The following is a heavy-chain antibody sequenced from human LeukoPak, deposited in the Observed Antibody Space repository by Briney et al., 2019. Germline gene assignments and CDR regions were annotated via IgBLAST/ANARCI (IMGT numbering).Heavy chain of an antibody. CDR1: GFTLSSYA. V-gene: IGHV3-30-3*01. CDR3: ARVKSRGNYYYYYGMDV. Sequence: GGSLRLSCAASGFTLSSYAMHRVRQAPGKGLQGVTVISYDGNNKYYADSVKGRFTIPRDNSKNTLYLQMNSLRAEDTAVYYCARVKSRGNYYYYYGMDVWGQGTTVTVSS. CDR2: ISYDGNNK. J-gene: IGHJ6*02. D-gene: IGHD3-10*01.